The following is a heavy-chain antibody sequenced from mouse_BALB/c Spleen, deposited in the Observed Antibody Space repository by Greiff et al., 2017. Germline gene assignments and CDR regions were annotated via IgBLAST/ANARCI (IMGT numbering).Heavy chain of an antibody. D-gene: IGHD2-4*01. CDR3: ARSHYDYDWYFDV. J-gene: IGHJ1*01. V-gene: IGHV1-7*01. Sequence: VQLQQSGAELAKPGASVKMSCKASGYTFTSYWMHWVKQRPGQGLEWIGYINPSTGYTEYNQKFKDKATLTADKSSSTAYMQLSSLTSEDSAVYYCARSHYDYDWYFDVWGAGTTVTVSS. CDR1: GYTFTSYW. CDR2: INPSTGYT.